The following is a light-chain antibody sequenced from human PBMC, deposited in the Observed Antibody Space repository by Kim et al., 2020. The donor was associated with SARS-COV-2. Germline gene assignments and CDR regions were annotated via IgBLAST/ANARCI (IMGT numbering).Light chain of an antibody. CDR2: QNY. J-gene: IGLJ3*02. CDR3: QAWDFNRV. Sequence: SSSLPPPPSFSFSPGPPSPFPCSGDNLGDKYICWYQQKSGQSPVLVIYQNYKRPSGIPERFSGSNSGNTATLTISGTQAMDEADYYCQAWDFNRVFGRGTQLTVL. V-gene: IGLV3-1*01. CDR1: NLGDKY.